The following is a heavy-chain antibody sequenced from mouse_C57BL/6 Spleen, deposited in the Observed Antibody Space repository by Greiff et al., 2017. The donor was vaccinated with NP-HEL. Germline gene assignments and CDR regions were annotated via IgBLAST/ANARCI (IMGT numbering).Heavy chain of an antibody. CDR3: ARTLYYYGSSYDFDY. CDR1: GYTFTGYW. D-gene: IGHD1-1*01. CDR2: ILPGSGST. J-gene: IGHJ2*01. V-gene: IGHV1-9*01. Sequence: VQLQQSGAELMKPGASVKLSCKATGYTFTGYWIEWVKQRPGHGLEWIGEILPGSGSTNYNEKFKGKATFTADTTSNTAYMQLSSLTTEDSAIYYCARTLYYYGSSYDFDYWGQGTTLTVSS.